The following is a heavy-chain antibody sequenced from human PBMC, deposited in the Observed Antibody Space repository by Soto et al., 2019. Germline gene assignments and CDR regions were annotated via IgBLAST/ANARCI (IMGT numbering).Heavy chain of an antibody. CDR2: IAPGNGNT. V-gene: IGHV1-3*01. D-gene: IGHD2-21*01. CDR3: AKCCRMWTPDY. J-gene: IGHJ4*02. CDR1: GYTFTDYA. Sequence: QVQLVQSGAEVKKPGASVKVFCKASGYTFTDYAIHWVRQAPGHRLELMGWIAPGNGNTKYSQNFQGRVTITRDTSAATAYMELSSLRSEDTAVYYCAKCCRMWTPDYWGQGTLVTVSS.